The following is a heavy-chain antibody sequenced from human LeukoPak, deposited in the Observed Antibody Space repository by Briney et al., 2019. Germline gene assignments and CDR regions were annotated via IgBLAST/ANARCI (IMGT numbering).Heavy chain of an antibody. CDR3: ARRGSYVIDY. Sequence: GGSLRLSCTASGFTFSSYTMHWVRQAPGKGLEWVSYISSSSSTIYYADSVKGRFTISRDNAKNSLYLQMNSLRAEDTAVYYCARRGSYVIDYWGQGTLVTVSS. D-gene: IGHD1-26*01. V-gene: IGHV3-48*01. J-gene: IGHJ4*02. CDR2: ISSSSSTI. CDR1: GFTFSSYT.